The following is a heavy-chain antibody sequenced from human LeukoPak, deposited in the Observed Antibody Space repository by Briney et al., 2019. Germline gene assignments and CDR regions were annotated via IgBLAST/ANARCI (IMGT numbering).Heavy chain of an antibody. J-gene: IGHJ6*02. V-gene: IGHV3-30-3*01. Sequence: GGSLRLSCAASGFTFSSYAMHSVRQAPGKVLEWVAVISYDGSNKYYADSVKGRFTISRDNSKNTLYLQMNSLRAEDTAVYYCARDVLPYYYYGMDVWGQGTTVTVSS. CDR2: ISYDGSNK. CDR1: GFTFSSYA. D-gene: IGHD3-10*01. CDR3: ARDVLPYYYYGMDV.